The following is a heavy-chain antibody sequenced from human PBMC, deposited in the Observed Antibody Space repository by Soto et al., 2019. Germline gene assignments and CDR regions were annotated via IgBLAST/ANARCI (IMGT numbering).Heavy chain of an antibody. D-gene: IGHD2-15*01. J-gene: IGHJ4*02. CDR1: GGTIYNNVYY. CDR3: VGTALVVGTSGSDY. CDR2: MFSRGTA. V-gene: IGHV4-39*01. Sequence: SETLSLTCTVSGGTIYNNVYYWGWLRQPPGQGLEGLGSMFSRGTAYYILSLKRRVTTSIEISKNQFYLKLTSVTAADTALYYCVGTALVVGTSGSDYWGPGILVT.